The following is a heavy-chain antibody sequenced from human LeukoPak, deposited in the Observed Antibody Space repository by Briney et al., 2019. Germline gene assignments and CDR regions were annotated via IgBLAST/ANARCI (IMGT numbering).Heavy chain of an antibody. V-gene: IGHV3-48*03. Sequence: QSGGSLRLSCAASGFTFSSYEMNWVRQAPGKGLEWVSYISSSGSTIYYADAVKGRFTISRDNAKNSLYLQMNSLRAEDTAVYYCARDDENPPRELLWFGEDAKADRMFDYWGQGTLVTVSS. CDR1: GFTFSSYE. J-gene: IGHJ4*02. CDR3: ARDDENPPRELLWFGEDAKADRMFDY. CDR2: ISSSGSTI. D-gene: IGHD3-10*01.